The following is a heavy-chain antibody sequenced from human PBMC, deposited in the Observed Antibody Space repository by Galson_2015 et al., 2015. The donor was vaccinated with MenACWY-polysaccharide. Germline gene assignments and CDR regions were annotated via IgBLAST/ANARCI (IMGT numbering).Heavy chain of an antibody. J-gene: IGHJ4*02. Sequence: SLRLSCAASGFTFSNAWMSWVRQAPGKGLEWVGRIKSKTDGGTTDYAAPVKGRFTISRDDSKNTLYLQMNSLKTEDTAVYYCTTESSSSWKEGVFDYWGQGTLVTVSS. D-gene: IGHD6-13*01. CDR1: GFTFSNAW. V-gene: IGHV3-15*01. CDR3: TTESSSSWKEGVFDY. CDR2: IKSKTDGGTT.